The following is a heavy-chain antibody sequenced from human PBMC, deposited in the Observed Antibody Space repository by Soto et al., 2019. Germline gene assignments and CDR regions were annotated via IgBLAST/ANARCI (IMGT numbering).Heavy chain of an antibody. J-gene: IGHJ6*02. CDR2: INHSGIT. Sequence: SETLSLTCAVYGGSFSDYYWSWIRQPPGKGLGWIGEINHSGITNYNPSLKSRVTMSVDTSKNQFSLKLSSVTAADTAVYYCARRVGTMDVWGQGTTVTVSS. V-gene: IGHV4-34*01. CDR3: ARRVGTMDV. D-gene: IGHD1-1*01. CDR1: GGSFSDYY.